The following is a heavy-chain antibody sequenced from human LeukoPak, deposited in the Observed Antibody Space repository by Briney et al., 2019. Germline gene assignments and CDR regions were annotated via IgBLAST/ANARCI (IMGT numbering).Heavy chain of an antibody. CDR3: AKDPTHYYDSSGPDY. J-gene: IGHJ4*02. D-gene: IGHD3-22*01. CDR2: IRKDGGNK. Sequence: HGGSLRLSCAASGFPFNSYGMHWVRQAPGKGLDGVACIRKDGGNKYSADSVKGGLTISRDNSKNTLYVQINRLRPEDTAVYYCAKDPTHYYDSSGPDYWGQGTLVTVSS. CDR1: GFPFNSYG. V-gene: IGHV3-30*02.